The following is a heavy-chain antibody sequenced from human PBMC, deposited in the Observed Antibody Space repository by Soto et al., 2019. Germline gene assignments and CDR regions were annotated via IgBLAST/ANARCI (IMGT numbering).Heavy chain of an antibody. D-gene: IGHD3-10*01. J-gene: IGHJ5*02. CDR3: ARDYYANNWFDP. V-gene: IGHV1-2*02. CDR1: GYTFTGYY. CDR2: INPNSGGT. Sequence: ASVKVSCKASGYTFTGYYMHWVRQAPGQGLEWMGWINPNSGGTNYAQKFQGRVTMTRDTSISTAYMELSRLRSDETAVYYCARDYYANNWFDPWGQGTQVTVS.